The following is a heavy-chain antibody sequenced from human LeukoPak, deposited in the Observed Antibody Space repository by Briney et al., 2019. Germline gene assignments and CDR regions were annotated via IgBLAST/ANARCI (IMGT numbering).Heavy chain of an antibody. D-gene: IGHD3-22*01. CDR3: ARDLDYYDSSGAD. CDR1: GFTFSSYS. CDR2: ISSSSSYI. Sequence: GGSLRLSGAASGFTFSSYSMNWVRQAPGKGLEWVSSISSSSSYIYYADSVKGRFTISRDNAKNSLYLQMNSLRAEDTAVYYCARDLDYYDSSGADWGQGTLVTVSS. J-gene: IGHJ4*02. V-gene: IGHV3-21*01.